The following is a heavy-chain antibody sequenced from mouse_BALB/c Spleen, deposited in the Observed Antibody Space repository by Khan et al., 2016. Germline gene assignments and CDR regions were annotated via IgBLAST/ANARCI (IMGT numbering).Heavy chain of an antibody. Sequence: QIQLVQSGPELKKPGETVKISCKASGYSFTNYGMNWVKQAPGKGLKWMGWIDTNTGEPTYAEEFKGRFAFFLETSAITAYLQINNLKNDDTATXFCARWGYDYAWFAYWGQGTLVTVSA. CDR3: ARWGYDYAWFAY. V-gene: IGHV9-3*02. J-gene: IGHJ3*01. CDR1: GYSFTNYG. D-gene: IGHD2-4*01. CDR2: IDTNTGEP.